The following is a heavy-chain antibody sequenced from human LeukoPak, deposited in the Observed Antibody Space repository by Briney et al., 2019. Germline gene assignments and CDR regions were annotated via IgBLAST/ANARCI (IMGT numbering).Heavy chain of an antibody. CDR1: GFTFSSYG. CDR2: IWYDGSNK. CDR3: ARSPPHGWGLSAYLDY. D-gene: IGHD7-27*01. V-gene: IGHV3-33*01. Sequence: GGSLRLSCAASGFTFSSYGMHWVRQAPGKGLERVAVIWYDGSNKYYADSVKGRFTISRDNSKNTLYLQMNSLRAEDTAVYYCARSPPHGWGLSAYLDYWGQGTLVTVSS. J-gene: IGHJ4*02.